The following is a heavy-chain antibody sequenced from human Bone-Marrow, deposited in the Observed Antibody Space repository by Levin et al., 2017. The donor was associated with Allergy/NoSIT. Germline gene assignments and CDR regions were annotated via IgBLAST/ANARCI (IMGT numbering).Heavy chain of an antibody. V-gene: IGHV1-18*01. J-gene: IGHJ4*02. D-gene: IGHD6-19*01. CDR3: ARWQWVQLYDY. CDR1: GYTFTNYG. CDR2: ISAYNGHT. Sequence: ASVKVSCKASGYTFTNYGITWVRQAPGQGLEWMGWISAYNGHTDYAKKFQGRVTLTTDTSTSTAYMELRSLRSDDTAVYYCARWQWVQLYDYWGQGTLVTVSS.